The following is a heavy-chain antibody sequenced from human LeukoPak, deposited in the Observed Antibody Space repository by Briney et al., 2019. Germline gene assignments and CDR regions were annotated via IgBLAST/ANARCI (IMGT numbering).Heavy chain of an antibody. CDR3: AKYGPQDSGSSHFDY. D-gene: IGHD1-26*01. J-gene: IGHJ4*02. Sequence: GGSLRLSCAASGFTFSSYAMSWVRQAPGKGLEWVSAIRDSGSSTHYADSVKGRFTTSRDNSKNTLFLQMNSLRAEDTAIYYCAKYGPQDSGSSHFDYWGRGALVTVSS. CDR1: GFTFSSYA. V-gene: IGHV3-23*01. CDR2: IRDSGSST.